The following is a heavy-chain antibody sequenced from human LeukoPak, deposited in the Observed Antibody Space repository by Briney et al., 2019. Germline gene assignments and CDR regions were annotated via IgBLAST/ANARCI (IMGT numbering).Heavy chain of an antibody. CDR2: IGTSGNSK. J-gene: IGHJ6*02. CDR1: GFTFTTYP. D-gene: IGHD6-13*01. CDR3: AAGLYYYGMDM. Sequence: GGSLTLSCAASGFTFTTYPMTWVRRAPGRGLEWVSAIGTSGNSKYYAVSVRGRFTVSRDNFKNSLYLQMDRVRAEDTAVYYCAAGLYYYGMDMWGQGTTVTVPS. V-gene: IGHV3-23*01.